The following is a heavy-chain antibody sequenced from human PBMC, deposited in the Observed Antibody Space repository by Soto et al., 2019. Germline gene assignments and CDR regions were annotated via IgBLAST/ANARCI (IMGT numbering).Heavy chain of an antibody. J-gene: IGHJ6*03. Sequence: QVQLVESGGGVVQPGRSLRLSCAASGFTFSSYGMHWVRQAPGKGLEWVAVISYDGSNKYYADSVKGRFTISRDNSKNTLYLQMNSMRAEDTAVYYCAQVIQGYYYYMDVWGKGTTVTVSS. CDR1: GFTFSSYG. CDR3: AQVIQGYYYYMDV. V-gene: IGHV3-30*18. CDR2: ISYDGSNK.